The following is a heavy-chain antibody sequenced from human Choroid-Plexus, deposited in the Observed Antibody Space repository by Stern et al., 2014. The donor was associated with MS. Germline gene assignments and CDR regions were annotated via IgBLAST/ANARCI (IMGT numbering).Heavy chain of an antibody. Sequence: QVQLVESGGGVAQPGRPLILSCAASRFTFSNFGMHWVRQAPGKGLEWVALISYDGSDKYYADSVKGRFTIFRDNSKNTLYMHMNSLRAEDTAVYYCAKDRQWSTYFFDYWGQGSLVTVSS. CDR1: RFTFSNFG. J-gene: IGHJ4*02. D-gene: IGHD2-15*01. CDR3: AKDRQWSTYFFDY. CDR2: ISYDGSDK. V-gene: IGHV3-30*18.